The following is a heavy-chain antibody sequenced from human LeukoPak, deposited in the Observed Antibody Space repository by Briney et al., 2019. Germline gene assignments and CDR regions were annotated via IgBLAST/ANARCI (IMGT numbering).Heavy chain of an antibody. Sequence: GGSLRLSCAASGFTFSNAWMSWVRQAPGKGLEWVGRIKSKTDGGTTDYAAPVKGRFTISRDDSKNTLYLQMNSLKTEDTAVYYCTTESYYYDSSGTIYYFDYWGQGTLVTVSS. D-gene: IGHD3-22*01. CDR1: GFTFSNAW. CDR3: TTESYYYDSSGTIYYFDY. J-gene: IGHJ4*02. CDR2: IKSKTDGGTT. V-gene: IGHV3-15*01.